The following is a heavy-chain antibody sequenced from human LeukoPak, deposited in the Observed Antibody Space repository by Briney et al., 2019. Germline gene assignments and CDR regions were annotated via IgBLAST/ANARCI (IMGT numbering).Heavy chain of an antibody. D-gene: IGHD4-17*01. CDR1: AGPISNDGYY. CDR2: ISYSGST. CDR3: ARRSSGDIHDF. V-gene: IGHV4-31*03. Sequence: PSQTLSLTCTVSAGPISNDGYYWSWVRQHAEKGLEWIGFISYSGSTYYNPSLKSRITLAVDMAKHQFSLKVNSVTAADTAIYYCARRSSGDIHDFWGQGTLVTVSS. J-gene: IGHJ4*02.